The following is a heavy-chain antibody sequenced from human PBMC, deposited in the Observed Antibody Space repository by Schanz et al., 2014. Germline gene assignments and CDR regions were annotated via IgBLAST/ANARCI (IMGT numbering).Heavy chain of an antibody. CDR2: ISAYNGNT. V-gene: IGHV1-18*04. D-gene: IGHD6-13*01. J-gene: IGHJ6*02. CDR3: ARDNLVSSSWYNYYGMDV. CDR1: GYTFSSYG. Sequence: QGLLVQSGGEVKKPGASVKISCQASGYTFSSYGISWVRQAPGQGLEWMGWISAYNGNTNYAQKLQGRVTMTTDTSTSTAYMELRSLRSDDTAVYYCARDNLVSSSWYNYYGMDVWGQGTTVTVSS.